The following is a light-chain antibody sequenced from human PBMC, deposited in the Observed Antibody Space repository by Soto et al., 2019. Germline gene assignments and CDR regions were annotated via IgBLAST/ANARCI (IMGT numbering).Light chain of an antibody. Sequence: DIQMTQSPSTLSASVGDRVTITCRASQSINRWVAWYQQKPGKAPKTLIYDASSLESGVPSRFSGSGSGTEFTLTISSLQPDDFATYYCQQYHIYSRTFGQGSMV. J-gene: IGKJ1*01. V-gene: IGKV1-5*01. CDR2: DAS. CDR1: QSINRW. CDR3: QQYHIYSRT.